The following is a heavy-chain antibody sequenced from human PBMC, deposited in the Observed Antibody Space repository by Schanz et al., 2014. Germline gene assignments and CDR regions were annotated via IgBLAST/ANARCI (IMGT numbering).Heavy chain of an antibody. V-gene: IGHV1-8*02. D-gene: IGHD6-13*01. J-gene: IGHJ4*02. CDR1: GYPFSNYG. Sequence: QGQLVQSGAEVKKPGASVKVSCKASGYPFSNYGISWLRQAPGQGLEWMGWMNPNSGNTGYAQKFQGRVTMTRHTSISTAYMERSRLRSEYTSVYYGARDGEAAAGWDYWGQGTLVTVSS. CDR3: ARDGEAAAGWDY. CDR2: MNPNSGNT.